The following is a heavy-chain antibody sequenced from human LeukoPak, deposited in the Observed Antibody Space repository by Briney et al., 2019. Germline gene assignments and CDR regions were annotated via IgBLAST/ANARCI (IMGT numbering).Heavy chain of an antibody. Sequence: ASVKVSCKAPGYTFTSYYMHWVRQAPGQGLEWMGIINPSGGSTSYAQKFQGRVTMTRDMSTGTVYMELSSLRSEDTAVYYCAREGFYRDGYNSIWGQGTLVTVSS. CDR3: AREGFYRDGYNSI. CDR1: GYTFTSYY. J-gene: IGHJ4*02. V-gene: IGHV1-46*01. CDR2: INPSGGST. D-gene: IGHD5-24*01.